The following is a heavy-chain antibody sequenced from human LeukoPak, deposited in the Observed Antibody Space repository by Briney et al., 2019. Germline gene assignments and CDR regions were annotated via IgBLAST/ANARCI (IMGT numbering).Heavy chain of an antibody. D-gene: IGHD2-15*01. CDR1: GLSFSGDY. Sequence: SDTLSLTCTVYGLSFSGDYWSWIPQPPGKALEWIGEINHSGSTNYNPSLKSRVTISVDTYKNQFSLRLSSVTAADTAVYYCASRYCNGGSCYSGVFDYFDYWGQGTLVTVSS. J-gene: IGHJ4*02. CDR3: ASRYCNGGSCYSGVFDYFDY. V-gene: IGHV4-34*01. CDR2: INHSGST.